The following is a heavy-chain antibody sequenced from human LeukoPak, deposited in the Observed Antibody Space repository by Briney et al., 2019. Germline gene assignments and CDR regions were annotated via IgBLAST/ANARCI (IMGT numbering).Heavy chain of an antibody. Sequence: GGSLRLSCAASGFTFRSHSLDWVRHAPGKGLEWGSSITGAGSIQYADSVQGRFTISRDNTQNSIFLQMNSLRAEDTAVYYWGRDVIYSYFDIWGQGILVTVSS. V-gene: IGHV3-21*01. D-gene: IGHD2/OR15-2a*01. CDR1: GFTFRSHS. CDR3: GRDVIYSYFDI. J-gene: IGHJ4*02. CDR2: ITGAGSI.